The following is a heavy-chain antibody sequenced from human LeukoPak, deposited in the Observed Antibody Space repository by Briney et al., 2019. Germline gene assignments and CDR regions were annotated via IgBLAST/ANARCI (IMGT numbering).Heavy chain of an antibody. Sequence: SGGSLRLSCAASGFTFSSYAMHWVRQAPGKGLEWVAVISYDGSNKYYADSVKGRFTISRDNSKNTLYLQMNSLRAEDTAVYYCARDGMRYCSGGSCYRPPDYWGQGTLVTVSS. CDR3: ARDGMRYCSGGSCYRPPDY. D-gene: IGHD2-15*01. CDR2: ISYDGSNK. V-gene: IGHV3-30-3*01. J-gene: IGHJ4*02. CDR1: GFTFSSYA.